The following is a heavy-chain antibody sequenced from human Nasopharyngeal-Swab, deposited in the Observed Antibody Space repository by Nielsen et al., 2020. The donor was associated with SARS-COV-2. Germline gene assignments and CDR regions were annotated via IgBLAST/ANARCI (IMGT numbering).Heavy chain of an antibody. CDR2: ISSSGGST. V-gene: IGHV3-23*01. CDR1: GVTFSSYA. Sequence: GGSLRLSCAASGVTFSSYAMSWVLQAPGKGLEWVSVISSSGGSTYYADSVKGRFTISRDNAKNSLYLQMNSLRAEDTAVYYCATNEGYSSSSAFDIWGQGTMVTVSS. J-gene: IGHJ3*02. CDR3: ATNEGYSSSSAFDI. D-gene: IGHD6-13*01.